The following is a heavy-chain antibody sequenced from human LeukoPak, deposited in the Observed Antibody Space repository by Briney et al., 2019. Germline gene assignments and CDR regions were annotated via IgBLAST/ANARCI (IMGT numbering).Heavy chain of an antibody. CDR1: GFTFSSYA. V-gene: IGHV3-30-3*01. J-gene: IGHJ4*02. Sequence: PGGSLRLSCAASGFTFSSYAMHWVRQAPGKGLEWVAVISYDGSNKYYADSVKGRFTISRDNSKNTLYLQMNSLRAEDTAVYYCARDESTGMVRGVPFDYWGQGTLVTVSS. CDR3: ARDESTGMVRGVPFDY. D-gene: IGHD3-10*01. CDR2: ISYDGSNK.